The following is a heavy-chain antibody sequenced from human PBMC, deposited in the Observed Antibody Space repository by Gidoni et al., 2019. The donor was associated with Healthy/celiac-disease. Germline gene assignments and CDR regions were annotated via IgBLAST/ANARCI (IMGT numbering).Heavy chain of an antibody. D-gene: IGHD6-13*01. CDR2: ISSSSSTI. CDR1: GFTFSSYS. CDR3: AREGGSSSPETYYYYYMDV. J-gene: IGHJ6*03. Sequence: EVQLVESGGGLVQPGGSLRLSCAASGFTFSSYSMNWVRQAPGKGLEWVSYISSSSSTIYYADSVKGRFTISRDNAKNSLYLQMNSLRDEDTAVYYCAREGGSSSPETYYYYYMDVWGKGTTVTVSS. V-gene: IGHV3-48*02.